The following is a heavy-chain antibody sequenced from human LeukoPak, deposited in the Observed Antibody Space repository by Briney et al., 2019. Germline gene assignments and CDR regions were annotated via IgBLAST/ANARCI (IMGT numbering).Heavy chain of an antibody. V-gene: IGHV3-33*01. Sequence: PGGSLRLSCEASGFTFSSKGMHWVRQAPGKGLEWVAVIWYDGSSKYYADSVKGRFTISRDNSKNTLYLQMTSLRAEDTAVYYCAREARYESSGYYFDFWGQGTQVTVSS. CDR2: IWYDGSSK. D-gene: IGHD3-22*01. J-gene: IGHJ4*02. CDR3: AREARYESSGYYFDF. CDR1: GFTFSSKG.